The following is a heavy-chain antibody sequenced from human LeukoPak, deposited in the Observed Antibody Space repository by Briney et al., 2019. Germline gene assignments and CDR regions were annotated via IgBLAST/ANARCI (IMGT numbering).Heavy chain of an antibody. CDR1: GFSISSGYF. J-gene: IGHJ5*02. D-gene: IGHD3-3*01. Sequence: SETLSLTCSVSGFSISSGYFWGWIRQPPGKGLEWIASIFHTGSTYYNPSLKSRVTISVDTSKNQFSLKLSSVTAADTAVYYCARGNPLRFLEWLLRGKLWFDPWGQGTLVTVSS. CDR2: IFHTGST. CDR3: ARGNPLRFLEWLLRGKLWFDP. V-gene: IGHV4-38-2*02.